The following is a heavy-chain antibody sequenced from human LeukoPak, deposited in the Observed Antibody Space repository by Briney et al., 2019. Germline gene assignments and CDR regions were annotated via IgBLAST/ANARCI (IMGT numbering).Heavy chain of an antibody. CDR2: IYPGDSDT. CDR1: GYSFTSYW. V-gene: IGHV5-51*01. D-gene: IGHD2-2*01. J-gene: IGHJ4*02. Sequence: GESLKISCKGSGYSFTSYWIGWVRQMPGKGLEWMGIIYPGDSDTRYSPSFQGQVTISADKSISTAYLQWSSLKASDTAMYYCASPYCSSTSCYGSYYFDYWGQGTLVTVSS. CDR3: ASPYCSSTSCYGSYYFDY.